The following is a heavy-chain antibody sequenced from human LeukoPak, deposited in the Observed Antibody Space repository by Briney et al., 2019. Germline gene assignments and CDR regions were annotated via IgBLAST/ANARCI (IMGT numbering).Heavy chain of an antibody. V-gene: IGHV3-23*01. CDR1: GFTFSSYA. CDR2: ISGSGGST. CDR3: AKFLPTHIVVANYYFDY. J-gene: IGHJ4*02. D-gene: IGHD2-21*01. Sequence: GGSLRLSCAASGFTFSSYAMSWVRQAPGKGLEWVSAISGSGGSTYYADSVKGRFTISRDNSKNTLYLQMNSLRAEDTAVYYCAKFLPTHIVVANYYFDYWGQGTLVTVSS.